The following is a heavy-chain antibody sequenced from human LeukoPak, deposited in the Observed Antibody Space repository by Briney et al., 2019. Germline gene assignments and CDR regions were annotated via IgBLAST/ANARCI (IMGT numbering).Heavy chain of an antibody. D-gene: IGHD6-13*01. CDR1: GGSISSGSYY. CDR3: ASGIAAAELYYYMDV. V-gene: IGHV4-61*02. J-gene: IGHJ6*03. Sequence: SQTLSLTCTVSGGSISSGSYYWSWIRQPAGKGLVWLGRIYTSGSTNYNPSLKSRVTISVDTSKNQFSLKLRSVTAADTAVYYCASGIAAAELYYYMDVWGKGTTVTVSS. CDR2: IYTSGST.